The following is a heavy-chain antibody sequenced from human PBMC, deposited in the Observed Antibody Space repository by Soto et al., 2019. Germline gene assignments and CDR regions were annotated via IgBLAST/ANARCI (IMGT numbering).Heavy chain of an antibody. CDR1: GYTWNNYA. D-gene: IGHD3-22*01. Sequence: ASVKVSCKASGYTWNNYAMHWVRQAPGQRLEWMGWINTGDVNAKYSRNFQGRVTITKDTSASTVYMELSSLRSEDTAVYYCARSYKRYYFDSSGYLDYWGQGTLVTVSS. CDR3: ARSYKRYYFDSSGYLDY. V-gene: IGHV1-3*04. J-gene: IGHJ4*02. CDR2: INTGDVNA.